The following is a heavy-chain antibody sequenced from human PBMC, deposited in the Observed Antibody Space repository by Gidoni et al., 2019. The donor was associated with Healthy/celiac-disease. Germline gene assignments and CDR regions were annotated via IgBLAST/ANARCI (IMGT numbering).Heavy chain of an antibody. J-gene: IGHJ4*02. CDR3: ARDRQDYDFWSGYPGY. D-gene: IGHD3-3*01. V-gene: IGHV1-2*02. CDR2: INPNSGGT. Sequence: QVQLVQSGAEVKKPGASVKVSCKASGYTFTGYYMHWVRQAPGQGLEWMGWINPNSGGTNYAQKFQGRVTMTRDTSISTAYMELSRLRSDDTAVYYCARDRQDYDFWSGYPGYWGQGTLVTVSS. CDR1: GYTFTGYY.